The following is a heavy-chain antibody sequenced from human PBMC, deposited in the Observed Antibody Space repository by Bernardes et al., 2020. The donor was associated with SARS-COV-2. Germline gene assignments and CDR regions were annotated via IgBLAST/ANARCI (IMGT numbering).Heavy chain of an antibody. J-gene: IGHJ4*02. CDR3: VRDLAGGSGS. CDR2: ITTKGGSR. V-gene: IGHV3-64*04. D-gene: IGHD2-15*01. Sequence: GGSLRLSCSASGFTFSSFTMYWVRQTPGKGLEHVSTITTKGGSRDYADSVKGRFTISRDNAKNTLYLQMHSLRVEDTATYYCVRDLAGGSGSWGQGTLVTVSS. CDR1: GFTFSSFT.